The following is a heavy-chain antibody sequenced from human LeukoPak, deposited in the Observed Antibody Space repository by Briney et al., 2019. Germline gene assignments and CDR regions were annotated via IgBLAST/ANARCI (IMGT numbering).Heavy chain of an antibody. V-gene: IGHV3-53*01. CDR2: IYSGGST. Sequence: GGSLRLSCAASGFTVSSNYMSWVRQAPGKGLEWVSVIYSGGSTYYADSVKGRFTISRDNSKNTLYLQMNSLRAEDTAVYYCAXGHGDPVLDFDYWGQGTLVTVSS. CDR3: AXGHGDPVLDFDY. D-gene: IGHD4-17*01. CDR1: GFTVSSNY. J-gene: IGHJ4*02.